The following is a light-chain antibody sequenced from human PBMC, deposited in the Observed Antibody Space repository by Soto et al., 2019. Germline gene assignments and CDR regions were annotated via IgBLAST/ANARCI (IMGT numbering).Light chain of an antibody. V-gene: IGLV4-69*01. CDR1: SGHSSYA. CDR3: QTWDTGIRVV. J-gene: IGLJ2*01. CDR2: LNSDGSH. Sequence: QLVLTQSPSASASLGASVKLTCTLNSGHSSYAIAWHQQQPEKGPRYLMKLNSDGSHSKGDGIPDCFSGSSSGAERYLTISSLQSEDEADYYCQTWDTGIRVVFGGGTKLTVL.